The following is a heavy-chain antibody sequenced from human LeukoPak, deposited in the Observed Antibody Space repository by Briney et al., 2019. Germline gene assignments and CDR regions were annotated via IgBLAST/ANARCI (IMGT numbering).Heavy chain of an antibody. V-gene: IGHV3-23*01. J-gene: IGHJ3*01. CDR1: GLTFSSYA. D-gene: IGHD2-2*01. Sequence: GGSLRLSCAASGLTFSSYAMSWVRQAAGKWLEWVSAISGSSGHTYYADSVKGRFTISRDNSKNTLYLQTNSLRAEDTAVYSCAKVDCTTTRCYAGAFDLWGQGTMVTVSS. CDR2: ISGSSGHT. CDR3: AKVDCTTTRCYAGAFDL.